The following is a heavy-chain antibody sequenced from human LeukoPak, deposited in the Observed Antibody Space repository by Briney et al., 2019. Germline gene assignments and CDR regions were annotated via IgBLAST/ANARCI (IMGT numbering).Heavy chain of an antibody. J-gene: IGHJ4*02. CDR2: IKPDGSEK. CDR1: GLTVSSNY. V-gene: IGHV3-7*04. CDR3: ARGASY. Sequence: GGSLRLSCAASGLTVSSNYMNWVRQAPGKGPEWVANIKPDGSEKFYVDSVKGRFTVSRDNAKNLLYLQMNSLRAEDTALYYCARGASYWGQGTLVTVSS.